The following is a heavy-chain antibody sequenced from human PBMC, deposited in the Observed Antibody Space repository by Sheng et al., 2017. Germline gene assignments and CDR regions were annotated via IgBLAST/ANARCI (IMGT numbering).Heavy chain of an antibody. CDR3: ARGFSGYSSGWHGNWFDP. Sequence: QVQLQESGPGLVKPSETLSLTCAVSGYSISSGYYWGWIRQPPGKGLEWIGSIYHSGSTYYNPSLKSRVTISVDTSKNQFSLKLSSVTAADTAVYYCARGFSGYSSGWHGNWFDPWGQGTLVTVSS. D-gene: IGHD6-19*01. CDR1: GYSISSGYY. J-gene: IGHJ5*02. V-gene: IGHV4-38-2*01. CDR2: IYHSGST.